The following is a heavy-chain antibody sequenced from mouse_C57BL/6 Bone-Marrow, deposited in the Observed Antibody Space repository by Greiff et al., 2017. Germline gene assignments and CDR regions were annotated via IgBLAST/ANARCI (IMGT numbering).Heavy chain of an antibody. CDR2: ISSGGDYI. Sequence: EVKLMESGAGLVKPGGSLKLSCAASGFTFSSYAMSWVRQTPEKRLEWVAYISSGGDYIYYADTVKGRFTFSRDNARNTLYLQMSSLKSGDRAMYYGTRDPVAYWGQGTLVTVAA. CDR1: GFTFSSYA. V-gene: IGHV5-9-1*02. J-gene: IGHJ3*01. CDR3: TRDPVAY.